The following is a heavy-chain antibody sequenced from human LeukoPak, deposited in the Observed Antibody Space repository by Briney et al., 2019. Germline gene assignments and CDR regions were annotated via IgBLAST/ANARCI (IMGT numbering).Heavy chain of an antibody. J-gene: IGHJ5*02. CDR3: ARQTTYLDP. D-gene: IGHD1-7*01. V-gene: IGHV1-46*01. CDR2: INPSGRST. CDR1: GYTFTNYY. Sequence: ASVKVSCKASGYTFTNYYIHWVRQAPGQGLEWMGIINPSGRSTSYAQKFQGRVAMTRDTSTSTVYMELSSLRSEDTAVYYCARQTTYLDPWGQGTLVTVSS.